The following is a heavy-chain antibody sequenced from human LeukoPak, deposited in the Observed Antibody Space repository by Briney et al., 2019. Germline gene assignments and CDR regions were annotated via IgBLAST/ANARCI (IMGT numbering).Heavy chain of an antibody. CDR2: ISWNSGST. CDR1: GFTFNDYA. J-gene: IGHJ3*02. V-gene: IGHV3-9*01. CDR3: AKGNSYSRPYQPRAVDM. D-gene: IGHD1-26*01. Sequence: GGSLRLSCAAAGFTFNDYAMHWVRQAPGKGLEWVSGISWNSGSTGYADSVKGRFTISRDSAKNSLYLQMNSLRTDDTALYYCAKGNSYSRPYQPRAVDMEGQGRKVSV.